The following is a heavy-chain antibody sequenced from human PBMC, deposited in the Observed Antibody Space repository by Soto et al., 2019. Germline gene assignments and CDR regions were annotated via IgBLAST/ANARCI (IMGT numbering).Heavy chain of an antibody. J-gene: IGHJ4*02. V-gene: IGHV4-59*01. D-gene: IGHD2-2*01. CDR2: IYYSGST. Sequence: KPSETLSLTCTVSGGSISSYYWSWIRQPPGNGLEWIGYIYYSGSTNYNPSLKSRVTISVDTSKNQFSLKLSSVTAADTAVYYCARTVGVVVPAAMRFDYWGQGTLVTVSS. CDR1: GGSISSYY. CDR3: ARTVGVVVPAAMRFDY.